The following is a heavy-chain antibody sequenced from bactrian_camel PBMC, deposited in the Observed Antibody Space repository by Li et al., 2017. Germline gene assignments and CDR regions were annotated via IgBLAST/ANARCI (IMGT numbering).Heavy chain of an antibody. D-gene: IGHD6*01. J-gene: IGHJ4*01. CDR1: GYTYSRYC. CDR3: VRSGRGYGSWYPGGY. CDR2: INTGGGMT. Sequence: HVQLVESGGGSAQAGGSLRLSCAASGYTYSRYCMAWFRQAPGKGLEWVSTINTGGGMTYYADSVKGRFTISRDNGKNTVYLQMNSLKPEDTAVYYCVRSGRGYGSWYPGGYWGQGTQVTVS. V-gene: IGHV3S1*01.